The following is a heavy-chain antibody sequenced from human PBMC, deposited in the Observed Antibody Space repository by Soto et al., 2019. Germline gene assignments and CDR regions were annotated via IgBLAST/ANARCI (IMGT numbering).Heavy chain of an antibody. D-gene: IGHD1-7*01. V-gene: IGHV1-2*04. Sequence: ASVKVSCKASGYTFTDYYIHWVRQDPGQGLEWMGWINPNSGSTWYPQKFQGWVTMTRDTSISTAYMELSRLTSDDTAVYYCARVGTQRITGSTLVHYYYYMDVWGKGTTVTVSS. CDR1: GYTFTDYY. J-gene: IGHJ6*03. CDR3: ARVGTQRITGSTLVHYYYYMDV. CDR2: INPNSGST.